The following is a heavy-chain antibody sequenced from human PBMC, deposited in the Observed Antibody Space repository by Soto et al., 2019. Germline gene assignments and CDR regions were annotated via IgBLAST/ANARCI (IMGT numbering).Heavy chain of an antibody. CDR3: AREVWGSVD. CDR1: ERSVTKDT. CDR2: IKEDGIQK. V-gene: IGHV3-7*01. Sequence: PAGCMTLSIEADERSVTKDTRIWFRQYPGEGLEWLANIKEDGIQKNYVDSVKGRFTISRDNAKKSLYLQMNSLRVHDTAVYYCAREVWGSVDCGPGTLFIVSS. D-gene: IGHD7-27*01. J-gene: IGHJ4*02.